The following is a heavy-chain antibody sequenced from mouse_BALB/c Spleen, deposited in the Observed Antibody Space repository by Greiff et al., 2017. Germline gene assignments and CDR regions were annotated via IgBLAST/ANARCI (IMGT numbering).Heavy chain of an antibody. V-gene: IGHV1-80*01. J-gene: IGHJ1*01. Sequence: QVQLQQSGAELVRPGSSVKISCKASGYAFSSYWMNWVKQRPGQGLEWIGQIYPGDGDTNYNGKFKGKATLTADKSSSTAYMQLSSLTSEDSAVYFCARSGLRYFDVWGAGTTVTVSS. CDR3: ARSGLRYFDV. D-gene: IGHD1-1*01. CDR2: IYPGDGDT. CDR1: GYAFSSYW.